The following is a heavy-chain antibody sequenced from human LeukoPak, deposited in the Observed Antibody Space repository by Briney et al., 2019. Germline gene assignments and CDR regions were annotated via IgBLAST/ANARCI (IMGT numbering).Heavy chain of an antibody. CDR2: LSEDGGDK. Sequence: PGTSLRLSCAASGFTFSNYAMHWVRQAPGKGLEWLTVLSEDGGDKRYADSVKGRFTIARDNSKNTLYLQMNSLRAEDTAVYYCARESNYDYWGQGTLVTVSS. CDR1: GFTFSNYA. CDR3: ARESNYDY. V-gene: IGHV3-30*14. J-gene: IGHJ4*02.